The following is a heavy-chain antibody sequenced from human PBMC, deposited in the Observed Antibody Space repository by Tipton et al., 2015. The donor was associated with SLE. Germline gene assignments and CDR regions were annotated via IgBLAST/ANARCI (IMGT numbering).Heavy chain of an antibody. CDR2: IYHSGST. D-gene: IGHD6-13*01. V-gene: IGHV4-38-2*02. J-gene: IGHJ4*02. CDR1: GYSISSGYY. Sequence: TLSLTCAVSGYSISSGYYWGWIRQPPGKGLEWIGSIYHSGSTYYNPSLKSRVTISVDTSKNQFSLKLSSVTAADTAVYYCARETPIRAAAAGTIDYWGQGTLVTVSS. CDR3: ARETPIRAAAAGTIDY.